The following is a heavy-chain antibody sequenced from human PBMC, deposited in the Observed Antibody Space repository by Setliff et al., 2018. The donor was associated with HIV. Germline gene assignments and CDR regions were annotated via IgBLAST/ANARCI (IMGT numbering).Heavy chain of an antibody. CDR3: ARSTVGAGASFP. V-gene: IGHV4-39*07. D-gene: IGHD1-26*01. CDR2: VYNSGIT. CDR1: GGSVSSPSYY. Sequence: SETLFLTCAVSGGSVSSPSYYWGWIRQPPGKGLEWIGSVYNSGITFKNPSLKSRVSISVDRSGNQFSLRLTSVTAADTAIYYCARSTVGAGASFPWGRGILVTVSS. J-gene: IGHJ5*02.